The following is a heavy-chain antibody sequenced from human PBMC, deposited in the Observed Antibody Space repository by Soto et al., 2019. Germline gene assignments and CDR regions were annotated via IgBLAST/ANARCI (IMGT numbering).Heavy chain of an antibody. J-gene: IGHJ6*02. CDR3: ARDSLELHHFFYGMDV. Sequence: ASVKVSCKASGYTFTSYGISWVRQAPGQGLEWIGWISAYNGNTNYAQKLQGRVTMTTDTSTSTAYMELRSLRSDDTAVYYCARDSLELHHFFYGMDVWGQGTSVTVYS. V-gene: IGHV1-18*01. D-gene: IGHD1-7*01. CDR2: ISAYNGNT. CDR1: GYTFTSYG.